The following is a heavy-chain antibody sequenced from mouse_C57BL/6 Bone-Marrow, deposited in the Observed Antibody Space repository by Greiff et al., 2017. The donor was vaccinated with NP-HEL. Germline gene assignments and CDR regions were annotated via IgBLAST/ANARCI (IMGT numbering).Heavy chain of an antibody. CDR3: AILQLRLRTYAMDY. V-gene: IGHV1-74*01. J-gene: IGHJ4*01. CDR2: LHPSDSDT. CDR1: GYTFTSYW. Sequence: QVQLQQPGAELVKPGASVKVSCKASGYTFTSYWMHWVTQRPGQGLEWIGRLHPSDSDTTYNQTFTGTATFTVDKSSSTAYMQLISLTSEDSAVYYCAILQLRLRTYAMDYWGQGTSVTVSS. D-gene: IGHD3-2*02.